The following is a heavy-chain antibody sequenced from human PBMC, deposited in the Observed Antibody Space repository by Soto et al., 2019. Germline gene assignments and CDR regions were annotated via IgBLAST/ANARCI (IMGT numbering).Heavy chain of an antibody. CDR2: IIPIFGTA. CDR1: GGTFSSYA. Sequence: QVQLVQSGAEVKKPGSSVKVSCKASGGTFSSYAISWVRQAPGQGLEWMGGIIPIFGTANYAQKFQGRVTITADESTSTAYMERSSLRSEDTAVYYCARVDTAMGYYYYYGMDVWGQGATVTVSS. CDR3: ARVDTAMGYYYYYGMDV. D-gene: IGHD5-18*01. V-gene: IGHV1-69*01. J-gene: IGHJ6*02.